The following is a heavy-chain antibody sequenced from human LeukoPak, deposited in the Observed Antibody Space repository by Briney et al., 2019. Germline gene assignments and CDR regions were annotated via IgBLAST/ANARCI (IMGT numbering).Heavy chain of an antibody. Sequence: GGSLRLSCAASGSASGFTFSTYGMHWVRQAPGKGLEWVAVVYADGNTKYNVDAVKGRFTISRDNSKYILYVQMNSLRAEDTAVYYCATGSGYYYGHWGQGTLVTVSS. CDR3: ATGSGYYYGH. D-gene: IGHD3-22*01. CDR2: VYADGNTK. V-gene: IGHV3-33*03. CDR1: GSASGFTFSTYG. J-gene: IGHJ4*02.